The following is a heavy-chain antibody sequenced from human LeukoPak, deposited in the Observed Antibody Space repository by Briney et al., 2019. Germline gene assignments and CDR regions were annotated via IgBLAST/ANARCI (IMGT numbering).Heavy chain of an antibody. CDR1: GYSFTSYW. CDR2: IYPGDSDT. V-gene: IGHV5-51*01. Sequence: GESLKISCKGSGYSFTSYWIGWVRQMPGKGLEWMGIIYPGDSDTRYSPSFQGQVTISADKSISTAYLQWSSLKASDTAMYYCARGHDYGDYGPNWFDPWGQGTLVTVSS. J-gene: IGHJ5*02. D-gene: IGHD4-17*01. CDR3: ARGHDYGDYGPNWFDP.